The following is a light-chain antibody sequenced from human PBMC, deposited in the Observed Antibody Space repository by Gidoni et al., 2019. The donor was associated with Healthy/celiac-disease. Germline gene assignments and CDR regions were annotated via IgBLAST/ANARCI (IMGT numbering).Light chain of an antibody. V-gene: IGKV3-11*01. Sequence: DIVLTQSPATLSLSPGERATISCRASQSVSSYLAWYQQKPGQAPRLRIYDASNRATGIPARFSGSGSWTDFTLTISSLEPEDFAVYYCQQRSNWPPYTFGQGTKLEIK. CDR1: QSVSSY. CDR2: DAS. J-gene: IGKJ2*01. CDR3: QQRSNWPPYT.